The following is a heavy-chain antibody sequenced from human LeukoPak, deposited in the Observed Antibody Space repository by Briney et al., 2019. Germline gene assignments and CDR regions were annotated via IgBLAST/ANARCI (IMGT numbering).Heavy chain of an antibody. CDR3: ARDKWELLLFDY. J-gene: IGHJ4*02. CDR2: ISSSSSYA. V-gene: IGHV3-11*06. Sequence: GGSLRLSCAASGFTFSDYYMSWIRQAPGKGLEWVSYISSSSSYANYADSVKGRFTISRDNAKNSLYLQMNSLRAEDTAVYYCARDKWELLLFDYWGQGTLVTVSS. D-gene: IGHD1-26*01. CDR1: GFTFSDYY.